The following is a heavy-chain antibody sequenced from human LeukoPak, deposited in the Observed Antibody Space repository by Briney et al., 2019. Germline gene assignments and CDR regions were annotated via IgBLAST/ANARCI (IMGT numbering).Heavy chain of an antibody. CDR3: ARERRRITMIGEAFDI. Sequence: GGSLRLSCAASGSTVSSNYMSWVRQAPGKGLEWVSSISSSSSYIYYADSVKGRFTISRDNAKNSLYLQMNSLRAEDTAVYYCARERRRITMIGEAFDIWGQGTMVTVSS. D-gene: IGHD3-22*01. V-gene: IGHV3-21*01. J-gene: IGHJ3*02. CDR1: GSTVSSNY. CDR2: ISSSSSYI.